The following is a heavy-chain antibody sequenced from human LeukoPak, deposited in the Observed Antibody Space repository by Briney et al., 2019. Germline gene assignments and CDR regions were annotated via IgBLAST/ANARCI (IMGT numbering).Heavy chain of an antibody. CDR1: GFTLSRYE. Sequence: GGSLRLSCAASGFTLSRYEMNWVRQAPGKGLEWVSYIGSSGSRIYYADSVKGRFTISRDNAKNSLYLHINSLRAEDTAVYYCARIGYNWNVFDYWGQGTLVTVSS. J-gene: IGHJ4*02. CDR2: IGSSGSRI. CDR3: ARIGYNWNVFDY. V-gene: IGHV3-48*03. D-gene: IGHD1-20*01.